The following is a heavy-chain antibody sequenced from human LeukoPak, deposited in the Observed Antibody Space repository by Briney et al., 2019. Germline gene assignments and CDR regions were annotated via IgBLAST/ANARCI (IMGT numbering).Heavy chain of an antibody. J-gene: IGHJ4*02. CDR1: GFTFSNFW. V-gene: IGHV3-7*04. CDR3: ARDRGGLPH. CDR2: IKPDGTEE. Sequence: PGGSLRLSCAVSGFTFSNFWMTWVRQVPGKGLQWVANIKPDGTEEYYVDSVKGRFTISRDNAKNSLYLQMNSLRVEDTAVYYCARDRGGLPHWGQGTLVTVSS. D-gene: IGHD5-18*01.